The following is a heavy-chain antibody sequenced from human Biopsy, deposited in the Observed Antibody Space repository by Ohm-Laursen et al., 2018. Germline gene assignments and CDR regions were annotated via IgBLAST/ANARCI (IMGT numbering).Heavy chain of an antibody. CDR1: GFTFSNYA. D-gene: IGHD6-13*01. CDR3: AKTRGEARAAANF. Sequence: SLRLSCAAFGFTFSNYAMTWVRQAPGKGLDWVSGVGGSGDSTYYADSVKGRFSISRDNSNNTLYLQMNSLRVDDTAVYYCAKTRGEARAAANFWGQGTLVTDSS. V-gene: IGHV3-23*01. J-gene: IGHJ4*02. CDR2: VGGSGDST.